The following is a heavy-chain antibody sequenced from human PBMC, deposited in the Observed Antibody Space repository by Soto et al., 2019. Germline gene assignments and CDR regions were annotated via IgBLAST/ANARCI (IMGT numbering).Heavy chain of an antibody. CDR2: IDSSGEK. V-gene: IGHV2-26*01. Sequence: QVTLKESGPVLVKPTETLTLRCTVSGLSITDSEMGVSWIRQPPVQPLEWLDHIDSSGEKSYRTFLKSRLAISKDTSKSQIVLTMTNMDPADTATYYCARRHLAVAVSPWFDPWGQGIPVTVSS. J-gene: IGHJ5*02. CDR1: GLSITDSEMG. D-gene: IGHD6-19*01. CDR3: ARRHLAVAVSPWFDP.